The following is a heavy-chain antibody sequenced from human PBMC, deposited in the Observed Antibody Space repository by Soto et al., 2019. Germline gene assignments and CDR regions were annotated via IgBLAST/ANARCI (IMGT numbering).Heavy chain of an antibody. D-gene: IGHD6-6*01. V-gene: IGHV4-59*08. J-gene: IGHJ6*03. CDR2: IYYSGST. Sequence: KPSETLSLTCTVSGGSISSHYWSWIRQPPGKGLEWIGYIYYSGSTNYNPSLKSRVTISVDTSKNQFFLKLSSVTAADTAVYYCRRNEHNFWSIEAGPFGRYYYYYMDVGGKGTTVTVSS. CDR1: GGSISSHY. CDR3: RRNEHNFWSIEAGPFGRYYYYYMDV.